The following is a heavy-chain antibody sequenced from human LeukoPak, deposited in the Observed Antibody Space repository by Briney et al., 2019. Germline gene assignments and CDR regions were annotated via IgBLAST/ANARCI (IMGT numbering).Heavy chain of an antibody. Sequence: GGSLRLSCAASGFTFSSYGMHWVRQAPGKGLEWVAVMSYDGSNKYYADSVKGRFTISRDNSKNTLYLQMNSLRAEDTAVYYCAKDRSNIVATLDYWGQGTLVTVSS. V-gene: IGHV3-30*18. D-gene: IGHD5-12*01. CDR2: MSYDGSNK. CDR1: GFTFSSYG. CDR3: AKDRSNIVATLDY. J-gene: IGHJ4*02.